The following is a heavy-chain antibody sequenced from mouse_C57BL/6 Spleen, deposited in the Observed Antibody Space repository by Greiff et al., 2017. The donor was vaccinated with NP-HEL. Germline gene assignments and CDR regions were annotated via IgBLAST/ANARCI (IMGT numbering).Heavy chain of an antibody. CDR1: GFSLTSYG. D-gene: IGHD4-1*01. Sequence: QVQLKESGPGLVQPSQSLSITCTVSGFSLTSYGVHWVRQSPGKGLEWLGVIWRGGSTDYNAAFMSRLSITKDNSKSQVIFKMNSLQADDTAIYYCAKAGGPSYWYFDVWGTGTTVTVSS. V-gene: IGHV2-5*01. CDR3: AKAGGPSYWYFDV. CDR2: IWRGGST. J-gene: IGHJ1*03.